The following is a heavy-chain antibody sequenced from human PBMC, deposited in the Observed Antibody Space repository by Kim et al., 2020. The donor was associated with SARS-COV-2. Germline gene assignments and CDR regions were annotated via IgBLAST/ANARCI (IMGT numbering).Heavy chain of an antibody. CDR1: GFSLSGYS. V-gene: IGHV3-21*01. J-gene: IGHJ4*02. D-gene: IGHD3-16*01. CDR3: KTYVRWGVDS. CDR2: LGTVSINI. Sequence: GGSLRLSCAASGFSLSGYSMSWVRQAPGKGLEWVSSLGTVSINIYYADSVKGRFTISRDGAKNSLYLQMNSLRVEDTAVYYCKTYVRWGVDSWCQGTLVT.